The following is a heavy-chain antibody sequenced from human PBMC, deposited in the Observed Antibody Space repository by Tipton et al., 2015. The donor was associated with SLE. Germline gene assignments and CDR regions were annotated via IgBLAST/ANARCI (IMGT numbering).Heavy chain of an antibody. V-gene: IGHV4-38-2*02. Sequence: TLSLTCAVSGYSISSGYYWGWIRQSPVKGLEWIGYIYYSGTTNYNPSLKRRVTISVDTSKNQFSLKLSSVTAADTAVYYCARDTGGSYPNWFDPWGQGTLVTVSS. D-gene: IGHD1-26*01. CDR2: IYYSGTT. CDR1: GYSISSGYY. J-gene: IGHJ5*02. CDR3: ARDTGGSYPNWFDP.